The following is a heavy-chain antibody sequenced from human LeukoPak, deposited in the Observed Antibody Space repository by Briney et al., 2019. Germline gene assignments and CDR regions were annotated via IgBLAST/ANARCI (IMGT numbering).Heavy chain of an antibody. Sequence: PSETLSLTCAVYGGSFSGYYWSWIRQPPGKGLEWIGEINHSGSTNYNPSLKSRVTISVDTSKNQFSLKLSSVTAADTAVYYCAGTYSSSSGWFDPWGQGTLVTASS. J-gene: IGHJ5*02. CDR2: INHSGST. CDR3: AGTYSSSSGWFDP. V-gene: IGHV4-34*01. D-gene: IGHD6-6*01. CDR1: GGSFSGYY.